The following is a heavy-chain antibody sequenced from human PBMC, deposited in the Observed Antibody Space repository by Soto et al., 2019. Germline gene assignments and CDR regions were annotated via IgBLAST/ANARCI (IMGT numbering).Heavy chain of an antibody. CDR3: AKDRVGGNFYTPLAF. D-gene: IGHD3-16*01. V-gene: IGHV3-30*18. CDR1: VFNFDNYG. J-gene: IGHJ4*02. CDR2: ITYDGSFQ. Sequence: PWGSLIVSCQSSVFNFDNYGMHWVRQAPGKGLELVAVITYDGSFQYYADSVKGRFTISIDNSKNTLSLHLNTLKPEDTAVYHCAKDRVGGNFYTPLAFWGQGTLVTVSS.